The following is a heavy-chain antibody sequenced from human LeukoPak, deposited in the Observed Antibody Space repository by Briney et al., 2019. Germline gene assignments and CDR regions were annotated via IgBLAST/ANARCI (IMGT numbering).Heavy chain of an antibody. CDR2: IYSSGST. CDR1: GASISAFH. Sequence: SETLSLTCTVSGASISAFHWTWFRQPAGKGLEWIGLIYSSGSTLFNPSLKSRVAMSVDPTKNQLSLKLTSVTAADTAVYYCARVTATGTIGSWGQGTLVTVSS. V-gene: IGHV4-4*07. CDR3: ARVTATGTIGS. J-gene: IGHJ5*02. D-gene: IGHD6-13*01.